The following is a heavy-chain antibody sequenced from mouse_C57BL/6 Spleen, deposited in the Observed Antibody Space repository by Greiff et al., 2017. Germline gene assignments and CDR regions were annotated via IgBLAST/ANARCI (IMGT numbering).Heavy chain of an antibody. CDR2: IYPGDGDT. J-gene: IGHJ3*01. D-gene: IGHD3-2*02. Sequence: QVQLQQSGPELVKPGASVKISCKASGYAFSSSWMNWVKQRPGKGLEWIGRIYPGDGDTNYNGKFRGKATLTADKSSSTAYMQRSSLTSEDSAVYFCARSSSGYEAYWGQGTLVTVSA. CDR1: GYAFSSSW. V-gene: IGHV1-82*01. CDR3: ARSSSGYEAY.